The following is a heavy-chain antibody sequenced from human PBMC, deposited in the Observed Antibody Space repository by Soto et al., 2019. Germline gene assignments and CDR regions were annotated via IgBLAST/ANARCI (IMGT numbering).Heavy chain of an antibody. CDR1: GFTFSSYA. CDR2: ISGSGGST. CDR3: AKYQVRALAAATYRSNYYYYGMDV. Sequence: GGSLRLSCAASGFTFSSYAMSWVRQAPGKGLEWVSAISGSGGSTYYADSVKGRFTISRDNSKNTLYLQMNSLRAEDTAVYYCAKYQVRALAAATYRSNYYYYGMDVWGQGTTVTVSS. D-gene: IGHD6-13*01. V-gene: IGHV3-23*01. J-gene: IGHJ6*02.